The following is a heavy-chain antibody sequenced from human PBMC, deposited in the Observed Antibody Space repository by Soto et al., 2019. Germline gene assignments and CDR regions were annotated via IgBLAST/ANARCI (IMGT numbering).Heavy chain of an antibody. CDR2: ISGSGGSA. V-gene: IGHV3-23*01. CDR3: TNGYCISTNCYGGYDP. Sequence: PGGSLRLSCAASGFTFSDYFMSWIRQAPGKGLEWVSAISGSGGSAYYADSVKGRFIISRDNSKNTLYLQMNSLRADDTAVYYCTNGYCISTNCYGGYDPWGQGTLVTVSS. J-gene: IGHJ5*02. D-gene: IGHD2-2*01. CDR1: GFTFSDYF.